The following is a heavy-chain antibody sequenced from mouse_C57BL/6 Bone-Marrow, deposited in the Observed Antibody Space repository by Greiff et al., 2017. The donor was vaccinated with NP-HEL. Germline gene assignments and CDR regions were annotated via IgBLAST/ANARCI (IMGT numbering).Heavy chain of an antibody. J-gene: IGHJ3*01. CDR3: ARRDITTFAY. CDR1: GYNFTSYG. Sequence: QVQLKQSGAELARPGASVKLSCTASGYNFTSYGISWVKQRTGQGLEWIGEIYPRSGNTYYNEKFKGKATLTADKSSSTAYMELRSLTSEDSAVYFCARRDITTFAYWGQGTLVTVSA. V-gene: IGHV1-81*01. D-gene: IGHD1-1*01. CDR2: IYPRSGNT.